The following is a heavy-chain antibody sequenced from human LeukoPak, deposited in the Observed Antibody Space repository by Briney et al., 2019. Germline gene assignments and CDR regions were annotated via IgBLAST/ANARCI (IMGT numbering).Heavy chain of an antibody. CDR2: SYTSGST. D-gene: IGHD3-3*01. Sequence: SETLSLTCTVSGGSISSYYWSWIRQPAGNGLEWIGRSYTSGSTNYNPSLKSRVTMSVDTSKNQFSLKLSCVTAADTAVYYCARDRRYYDFWSGYYAWGQGTLVTVSS. CDR3: ARDRRYYDFWSGYYA. V-gene: IGHV4-4*07. J-gene: IGHJ4*02. CDR1: GGSISSYY.